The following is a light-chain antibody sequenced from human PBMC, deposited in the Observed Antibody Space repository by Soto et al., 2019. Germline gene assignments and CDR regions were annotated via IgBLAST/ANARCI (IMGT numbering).Light chain of an antibody. CDR2: DAS. Sequence: AIQLTQSPSSLSASVGDRVTITCRASQGISSALAWYQQKSGKAPKVLIYDASNLESGVRSRFSGSGSGTDFTLTISRLQPEDFATYDCKQFNSYPLTCGQGTKVEIQ. J-gene: IGKJ1*01. V-gene: IGKV1-13*02. CDR3: KQFNSYPLT. CDR1: QGISSA.